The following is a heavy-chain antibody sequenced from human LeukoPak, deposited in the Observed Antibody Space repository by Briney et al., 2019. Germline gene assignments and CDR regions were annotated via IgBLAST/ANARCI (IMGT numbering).Heavy chain of an antibody. Sequence: ASVKVSCKAFASTFNSQGFSWVRQAPGQGPEWMGWISAYNGNTRFARKLQDRVSMTTDTSTTTAYMELRSLTSDDTATYYCARDSTLCRGTNCYQNDPFDIWGQGTMVTVSS. D-gene: IGHD2-2*01. CDR3: ARDSTLCRGTNCYQNDPFDI. CDR1: ASTFNSQG. CDR2: ISAYNGNT. V-gene: IGHV1-18*01. J-gene: IGHJ3*02.